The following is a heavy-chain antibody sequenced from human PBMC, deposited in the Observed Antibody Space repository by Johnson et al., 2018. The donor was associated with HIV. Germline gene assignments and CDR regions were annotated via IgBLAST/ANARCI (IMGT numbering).Heavy chain of an antibody. CDR2: IYSGGNT. CDR1: GFTVSSNY. CDR3: ARGVTGYSYGT. J-gene: IGHJ3*01. Sequence: EVQLVESGGGVVQPGGSLRLSCAASGFTVSSNYMNWVRQAPGKGLEWVSVIYSGGNTYYADSVKGRFTISRDNSKNTLYLQMTSLRVEDTAVYYCARGVTGYSYGTWGQGTMVTVSS. V-gene: IGHV3-66*01. D-gene: IGHD5-18*01.